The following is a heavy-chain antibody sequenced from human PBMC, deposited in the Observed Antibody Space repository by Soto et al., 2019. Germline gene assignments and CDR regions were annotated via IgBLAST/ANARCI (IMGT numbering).Heavy chain of an antibody. CDR2: ISGGGDRT. J-gene: IGHJ2*01. CDR3: ARKVLGSTSRPDWWYFEL. Sequence: EVQLLESGGGLVQPGGSLRLSCVGSGLTFINYAMNWVRQTPGKGLEWVSTISGGGDRTFDADTVKGRFTISRDNSKNTVNLQMNSLRADDTAVYYCARKVLGSTSRPDWWYFELWGRGTLVTVSS. CDR1: GLTFINYA. V-gene: IGHV3-23*01. D-gene: IGHD2-2*01.